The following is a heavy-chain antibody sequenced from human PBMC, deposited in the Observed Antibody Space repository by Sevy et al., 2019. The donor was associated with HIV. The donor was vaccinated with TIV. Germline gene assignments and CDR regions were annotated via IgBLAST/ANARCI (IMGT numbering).Heavy chain of an antibody. CDR2: INPNSGGT. Sequence: ASVKVSCKASGYTFTGYYMHWVRQAPGQGLEWMGWINPNSGGTNYSQKFQGRVTMTRDTSISTAYMELSSLRSDDTAVYYCARVRVGYCTNGVCFKFSGFDYWGQGTLVTVSS. D-gene: IGHD2-8*01. CDR3: ARVRVGYCTNGVCFKFSGFDY. J-gene: IGHJ4*02. CDR1: GYTFTGYY. V-gene: IGHV1-2*02.